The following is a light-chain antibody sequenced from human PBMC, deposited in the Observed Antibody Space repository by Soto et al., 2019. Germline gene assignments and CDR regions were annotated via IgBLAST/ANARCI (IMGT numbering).Light chain of an antibody. CDR2: GAS. CDR3: QQYNNCLSIT. Sequence: EIVMTQSPATLSVSPGERATLSCRASQSVSSNLSWYQQKPGQAPRLLIYGASTRATGIPARFSGSGPGTEFTLTISSLLSEDFAVYYCQQYNNCLSITFGQGTRLEIK. J-gene: IGKJ5*01. CDR1: QSVSSN. V-gene: IGKV3-15*01.